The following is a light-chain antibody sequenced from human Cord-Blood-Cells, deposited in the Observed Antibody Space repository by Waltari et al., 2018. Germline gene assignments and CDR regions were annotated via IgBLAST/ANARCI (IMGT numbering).Light chain of an antibody. CDR1: RSDVGGYNH. CDR3: SSYTSSSPYV. Sequence: QSALTQPASVSGSPGQSTTLSCTGTRSDVGGYNHVSWYQQHPGKAPKLMIYEVSNRPSGVSNRFSGSKSGNTASLTISGLQAEDEADYYCSSYTSSSPYVFGTGTKVTVL. J-gene: IGLJ1*01. V-gene: IGLV2-14*01. CDR2: EVS.